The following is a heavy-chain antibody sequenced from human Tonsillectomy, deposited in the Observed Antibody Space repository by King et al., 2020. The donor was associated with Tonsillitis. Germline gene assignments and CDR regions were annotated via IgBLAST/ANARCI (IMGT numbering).Heavy chain of an antibody. CDR2: IYYSGST. CDR1: GGSISSYY. V-gene: IGHV4-59*01. Sequence: QLQESGPGLVKPSETLSLTCTVSGGSISSYYWSWIRQPPGKGLEWIGYIYYSGSTNYNPPLKSRVTISVDTSKNQFSLKLRSVTAADTAVYYCARGPSLGYWYFDLWGRGTLVTVSS. J-gene: IGHJ2*01. CDR3: ARGPSLGYWYFDL.